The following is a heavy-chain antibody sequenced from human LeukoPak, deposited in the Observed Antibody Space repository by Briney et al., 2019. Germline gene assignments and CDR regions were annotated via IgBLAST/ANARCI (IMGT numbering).Heavy chain of an antibody. CDR3: ASVGGYSYAHGY. CDR1: GFTFSSYW. D-gene: IGHD5-18*01. Sequence: PGGSLRLSCAASGFTFSSYWMHWVRPAPGKGLVWVSRINSDGSSTSYADSVKGRFTISRDNAKNTLYLQMNSLRAEDTAVYYCASVGGYSYAHGYWGQGTLVTVSS. CDR2: INSDGSST. J-gene: IGHJ4*02. V-gene: IGHV3-74*01.